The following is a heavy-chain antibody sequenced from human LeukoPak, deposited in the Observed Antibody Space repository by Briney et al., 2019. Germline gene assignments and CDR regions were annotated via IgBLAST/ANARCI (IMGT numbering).Heavy chain of an antibody. CDR2: ISGSGDRT. CDR1: GFTFSTFA. J-gene: IGHJ4*02. V-gene: IGHV3-23*01. D-gene: IGHD3-16*01. Sequence: GGSLRLSCGASGFTFSTFAISWVRQAPGKGLEWVSAISGSGDRTYYADSVKGRFTISKDNSKNTLYLQMNSLRVEDTAVYYCVSVKSLVGDQWGQGTLVTVSS. CDR3: VSVKSLVGDQ.